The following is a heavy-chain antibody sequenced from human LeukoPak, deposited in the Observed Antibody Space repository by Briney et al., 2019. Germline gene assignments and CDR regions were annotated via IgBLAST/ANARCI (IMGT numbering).Heavy chain of an antibody. J-gene: IGHJ4*02. V-gene: IGHV3-21*01. CDR3: ATSGYSSSCDYC. CDR1: GFTFSNYA. Sequence: PGGSLRLSCAASGFTFSNYAMSWVRQAPGKGLEWVSSISSSSSYIYYADSVRGRFTISRDNAKNSLYLQMNSLRAEDTAVYYCATSGYSSSCDYCWGQGTLVTVPS. D-gene: IGHD6-13*01. CDR2: ISSSSSYI.